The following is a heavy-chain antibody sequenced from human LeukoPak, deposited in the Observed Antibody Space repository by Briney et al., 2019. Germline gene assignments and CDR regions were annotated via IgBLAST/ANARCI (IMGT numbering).Heavy chain of an antibody. V-gene: IGHV1-8*03. Sequence: ASVKVSCKASGYTFTSYDINWVRQATGQGLEWMGWMNPNSGNTGYAQKFQGRVAITRNTSISTAYMELSSLRSEDTAVYYCAGGLSNWNDADLDYWGQGTLVTVSS. J-gene: IGHJ4*02. D-gene: IGHD1-20*01. CDR1: GYTFTSYD. CDR3: AGGLSNWNDADLDY. CDR2: MNPNSGNT.